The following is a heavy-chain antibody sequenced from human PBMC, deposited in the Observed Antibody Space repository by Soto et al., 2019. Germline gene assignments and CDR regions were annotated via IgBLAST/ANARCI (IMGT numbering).Heavy chain of an antibody. J-gene: IGHJ4*02. Sequence: QVQLQESGPGLVKPSQTLSLTCTVSGGSISSGGYYWSWIRQHPGKGLEWIGYIYYSGSTYYNPSIKSRVTISVDTSKNQFSLKLSSVTAADTAVYYCARVLGLDGDYTRTVDYWGQGTLVTVSS. CDR1: GGSISSGGYY. CDR2: IYYSGST. V-gene: IGHV4-31*03. CDR3: ARVLGLDGDYTRTVDY. D-gene: IGHD4-17*01.